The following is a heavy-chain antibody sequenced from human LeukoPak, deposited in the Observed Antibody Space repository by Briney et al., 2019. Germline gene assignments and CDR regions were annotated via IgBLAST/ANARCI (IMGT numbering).Heavy chain of an antibody. Sequence: SETLSLTCAVSGGSISSYYWSWIRQPPGKGLEWIGYIYYSGSTNYNPSLKSRVTISVDTSKNQFSLKLSSVTAADTAVYYCARQAQYYDFWSGYYPSNWFDPWGQGTLVTVSS. V-gene: IGHV4-59*08. CDR3: ARQAQYYDFWSGYYPSNWFDP. CDR2: IYYSGST. CDR1: GGSISSYY. J-gene: IGHJ5*02. D-gene: IGHD3-3*01.